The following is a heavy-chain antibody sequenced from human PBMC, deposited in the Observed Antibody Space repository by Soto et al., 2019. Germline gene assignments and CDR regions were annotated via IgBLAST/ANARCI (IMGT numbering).Heavy chain of an antibody. CDR1: GFTFSDHW. CDR2: IDSDGSTT. CDR3: ARGSAYYDFWSGYSLADS. J-gene: IGHJ4*02. Sequence: GGSLRLSCAASGFTFSDHWIHWVRQAPGKXLVWVSRIDSDGSTTNYADSVKGRFTISRDNAKNTLFLQMNSLRVEDTAVYYCARGSAYYDFWSGYSLADSWGQGTLVTVSS. V-gene: IGHV3-74*01. D-gene: IGHD3-3*01.